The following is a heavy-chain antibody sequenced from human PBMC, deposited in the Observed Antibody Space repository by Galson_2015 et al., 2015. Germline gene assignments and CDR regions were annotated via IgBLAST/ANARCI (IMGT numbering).Heavy chain of an antibody. CDR2: ISYDGSNK. CDR1: GFTFSSYA. Sequence: SLRLSCAASGFTFSSYAMHWVRQAPGKGLEWVAVISYDGSNKYYADSVKGRFTISRGNSKNTLYLQMNSLRAEDTAVYYCARGSYYDSSAKFRGGAFRYWGQGTLVTVSS. V-gene: IGHV3-30-3*01. CDR3: ARGSYYDSSAKFRGGAFRY. D-gene: IGHD3-22*01. J-gene: IGHJ4*02.